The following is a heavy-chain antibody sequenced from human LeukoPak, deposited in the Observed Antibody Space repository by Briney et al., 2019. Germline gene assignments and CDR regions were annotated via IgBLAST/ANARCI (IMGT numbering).Heavy chain of an antibody. Sequence: PSETLSLTCAVYGGSFSGYYWSWIRQPPGKGLEWIGEINHGGSTNYNPSLKSRVTISVDTSQNQFSLKLSSVTAADTAVYYCARGNYDILTGSGYYFDYWGQGTLVTVSS. CDR3: ARGNYDILTGSGYYFDY. J-gene: IGHJ4*02. CDR2: INHGGST. V-gene: IGHV4-34*01. CDR1: GGSFSGYY. D-gene: IGHD3-9*01.